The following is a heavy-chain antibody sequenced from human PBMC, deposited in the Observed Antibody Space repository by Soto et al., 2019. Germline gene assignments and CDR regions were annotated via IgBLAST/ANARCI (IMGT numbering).Heavy chain of an antibody. D-gene: IGHD4-17*01. J-gene: IGHJ4*02. CDR1: GFTFSSYA. V-gene: IGHV3-30-3*01. CDR2: ISYDGSNK. Sequence: AGGSLRLSCAASGFTFSSYAMHWVRQAPGKGLEWVAVISYDGSNKYYPDSVKGRFTVSRDNSKNTLYLQMNSLRPEDTAVYYCARSHHGFDYWGQGTLVTVSS. CDR3: ARSHHGFDY.